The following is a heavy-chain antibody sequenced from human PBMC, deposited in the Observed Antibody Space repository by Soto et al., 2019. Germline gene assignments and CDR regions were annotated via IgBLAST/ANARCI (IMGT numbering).Heavy chain of an antibody. V-gene: IGHV4-4*02. CDR3: ARDSASDYYYYYGMDV. CDR1: GGSISSSNW. D-gene: IGHD3-10*01. J-gene: IGHJ6*02. CDR2: IYHSGST. Sequence: SETLSLTCAVSGGSISSSNWWSWVRQPPGKGLEWIGEIYHSGSTNYNPSLESRVTISVDKSKNQFSLKLSSVTAADTAVYYCARDSASDYYYYYGMDVWGQGTTVTVSS.